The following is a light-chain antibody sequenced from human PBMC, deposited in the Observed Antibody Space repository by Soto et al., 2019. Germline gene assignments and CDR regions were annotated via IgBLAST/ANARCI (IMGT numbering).Light chain of an antibody. CDR1: QSVSSSY. J-gene: IGKJ5*01. CDR3: QQYGSSSPIT. Sequence: EIVLTQSPGTLSLSPGQRATLSCRASQSVSSSYLAWYQQKPGQAPRLLIYGASSRATGIPDRFSGSGSGKDFTLNISRLEPEDFAVYYCQQYGSSSPITFGQGTRLEIK. CDR2: GAS. V-gene: IGKV3-20*01.